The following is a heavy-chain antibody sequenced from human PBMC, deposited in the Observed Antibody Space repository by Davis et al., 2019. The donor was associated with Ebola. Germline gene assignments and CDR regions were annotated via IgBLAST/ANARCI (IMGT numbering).Heavy chain of an antibody. CDR2: LYSGGTT. Sequence: GESLKISCAASGFTVSNNYMSWVRQAPGKGLEWVSVLYSGGTTYYADSVKGRFTISRDNSKNTLYLQMNSLGAEDTAIYYCAKESFWGGSYHDDTFDTWGQGTEVTVSS. J-gene: IGHJ3*02. CDR3: AKESFWGGSYHDDTFDT. V-gene: IGHV3-53*01. CDR1: GFTVSNNY. D-gene: IGHD1-26*01.